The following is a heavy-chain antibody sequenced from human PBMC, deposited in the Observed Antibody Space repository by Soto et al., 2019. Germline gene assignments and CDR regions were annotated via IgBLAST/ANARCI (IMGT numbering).Heavy chain of an antibody. J-gene: IGHJ5*02. CDR3: ARVNYYDSGGVYWFDP. Sequence: PSETLSLTCTVSGGSISDFYWSWIRQPAGKGLEWIAYIYYSGSTNYNPSLKSRVTISVDTSKNQFSLKLSSLTAADTAVYYCARVNYYDSGGVYWFDPWGQGTLVTVSS. CDR1: GGSISDFY. CDR2: IYYSGST. V-gene: IGHV4-59*01. D-gene: IGHD3-22*01.